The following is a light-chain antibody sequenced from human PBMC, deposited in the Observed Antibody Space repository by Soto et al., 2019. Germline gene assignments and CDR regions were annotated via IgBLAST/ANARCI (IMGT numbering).Light chain of an antibody. Sequence: DIQMTQSPSTLSASVGDRVTITCRASQSISSWLAWYQQKPGKAPKLLIYDASSLESRVPSRFSGSGSGTEFTLTISSLQPDDFATYYCQQYNSYPYTCGQGTKLEIK. CDR2: DAS. J-gene: IGKJ2*01. V-gene: IGKV1-5*01. CDR3: QQYNSYPYT. CDR1: QSISSW.